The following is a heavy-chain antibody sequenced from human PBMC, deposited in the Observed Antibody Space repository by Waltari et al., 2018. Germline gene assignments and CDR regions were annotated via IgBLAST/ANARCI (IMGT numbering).Heavy chain of an antibody. J-gene: IGHJ6*02. D-gene: IGHD4-4*01. CDR1: GYSFTTHW. CDR2: IYPGDSDT. CDR3: ARRRNYPGAAMDV. V-gene: IGHV5-51*01. Sequence: EVQLVQSGAEVKKPGASLNISCKDSGYSFTTHWIGRVRQMPGKGLEWMGIIYPGDSDTRYSPSFQGQVTISADRSISTAYLQWSSLKASDTAIYYCARRRNYPGAAMDVWGQGTTVTVSS.